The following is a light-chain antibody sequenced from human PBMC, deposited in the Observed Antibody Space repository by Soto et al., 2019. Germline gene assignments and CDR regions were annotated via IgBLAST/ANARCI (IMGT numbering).Light chain of an antibody. CDR3: QQSYSTPFT. J-gene: IGKJ2*01. Sequence: DIQMTQSPFSLSASVGDRVTITCRASQSISSYLNWYQQKPGKAPNLLIYAASSLQSGVPSRFSGSASGTDFTLTISSLHPEDFATYYCQQSYSTPFTFGQGTKLAIK. CDR1: QSISSY. V-gene: IGKV1-39*01. CDR2: AAS.